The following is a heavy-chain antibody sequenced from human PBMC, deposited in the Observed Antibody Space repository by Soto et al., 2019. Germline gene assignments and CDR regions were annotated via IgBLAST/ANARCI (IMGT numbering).Heavy chain of an antibody. CDR1: GYTFTRYA. CDR3: ARDRRSVDQWLGAFDI. J-gene: IGHJ3*02. D-gene: IGHD6-19*01. V-gene: IGHV1-3*01. CDR2: INAGNGNT. Sequence: ASVEVSCKASGYTFTRYAVHWVRQAPGQRLEWMGWINAGNGNTKYSQKFQGRVTITRDTSASTAYMELSSLRSEDTAVYYCARDRRSVDQWLGAFDIWGQGTMVTVSS.